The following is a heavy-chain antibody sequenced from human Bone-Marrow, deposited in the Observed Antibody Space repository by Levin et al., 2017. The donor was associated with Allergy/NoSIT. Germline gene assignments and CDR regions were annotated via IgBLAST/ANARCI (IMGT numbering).Heavy chain of an antibody. CDR1: GFTFSSYG. V-gene: IGHV3-30*18. Sequence: GESLKISCAASGFTFSSYGMHWVRQAPGKGLEWVAVISYDGSNKYYADSVKGRFTISRDNSKNTLYLQMNSLRAEDTAVYYCAKCGTCDFPPYYYYMDVWGKGTTVTVSS. CDR2: ISYDGSNK. J-gene: IGHJ6*03. D-gene: IGHD3-3*01. CDR3: AKCGTCDFPPYYYYMDV.